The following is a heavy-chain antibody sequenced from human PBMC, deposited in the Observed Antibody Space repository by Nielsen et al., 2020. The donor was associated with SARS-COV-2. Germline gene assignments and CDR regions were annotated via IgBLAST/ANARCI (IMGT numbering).Heavy chain of an antibody. CDR3: ARGASLLRFLEWNYYGMDV. D-gene: IGHD3-3*01. CDR1: GGSISSSSYY. V-gene: IGHV4-39*01. Sequence: SETLSLTCTVSGGSISSSSYYWGWIRQPPGKGLEWIGSIYYSGSTYYNPSLKSRVTISVDTSKNQFSLKLSSVTAADTAVYYCARGASLLRFLEWNYYGMDVWGQGTTVTVSS. J-gene: IGHJ6*02. CDR2: IYYSGST.